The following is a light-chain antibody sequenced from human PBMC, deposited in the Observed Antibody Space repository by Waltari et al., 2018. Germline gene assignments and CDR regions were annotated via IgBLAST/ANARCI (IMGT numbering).Light chain of an antibody. Sequence: DIQMTQSPSTLSASVGDRVTITCQASQSISRCLAWYQQKPGKAPKLRIYKASSLESGVPSRFSGSGSGTEFTLTISSLQPDDFATYYCQQYNSYPYTFGQGTKLEIK. V-gene: IGKV1-5*03. CDR2: KAS. CDR3: QQYNSYPYT. J-gene: IGKJ2*01. CDR1: QSISRC.